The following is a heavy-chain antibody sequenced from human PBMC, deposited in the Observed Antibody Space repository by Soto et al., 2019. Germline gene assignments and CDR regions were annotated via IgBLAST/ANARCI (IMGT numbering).Heavy chain of an antibody. D-gene: IGHD6-6*01. CDR1: GGSISSYY. J-gene: IGHJ1*01. Sequence: SETLSLTCTVSGGSISSYYWSWIRQPPGKGLEWIGYIYYSGSTNYNPSLKSRVTISVDTSKNQFSLKLSSVTAADTAVYYCASAQVEYSSSSYFQHWGQGTLVTVSS. CDR3: ASAQVEYSSSSYFQH. V-gene: IGHV4-59*01. CDR2: IYYSGST.